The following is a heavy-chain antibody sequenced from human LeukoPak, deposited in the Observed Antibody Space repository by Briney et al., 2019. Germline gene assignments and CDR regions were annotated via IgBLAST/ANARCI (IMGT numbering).Heavy chain of an antibody. D-gene: IGHD3-9*01. Sequence: ASETLSLTCTVSGDPISSHYWSWIRQPPGKGLEWIGYIYYTGSTNYNPSLKGRVTISIDTSKNQFSLKLSSVTAADTAVYYCARSGRTDYYPFDFWGQGTLSPSPQ. CDR2: IYYTGST. CDR1: GDPISSHY. CDR3: ARSGRTDYYPFDF. J-gene: IGHJ4*02. V-gene: IGHV4-59*11.